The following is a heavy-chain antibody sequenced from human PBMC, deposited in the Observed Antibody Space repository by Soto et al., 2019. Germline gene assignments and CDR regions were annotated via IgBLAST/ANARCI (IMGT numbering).Heavy chain of an antibody. CDR2: ISGHNGNT. Sequence: ASVKVSCKASGYSFTSYGISWVRQAPGQGPEWMGWISGHNGNTDHPQSLQGRVTMTTDTSRNTAYMELRSLRSDDTAVYYCARHRFNYYDDTVYYYFDYWGQGTLVTVSS. CDR1: GYSFTSYG. CDR3: ARHRFNYYDDTVYYYFDY. J-gene: IGHJ4*02. V-gene: IGHV1-18*04. D-gene: IGHD3-22*01.